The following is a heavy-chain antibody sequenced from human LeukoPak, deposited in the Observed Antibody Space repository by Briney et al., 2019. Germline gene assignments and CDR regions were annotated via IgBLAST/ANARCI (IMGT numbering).Heavy chain of an antibody. CDR2: IYHSGST. CDR1: GYSISSGYY. V-gene: IGHV4-38-2*02. CDR3: ARDPTLLRYFDWLPYYFDC. D-gene: IGHD3-9*01. J-gene: IGHJ4*02. Sequence: SETLSLTCTVSGYSISSGYYWGWIRQPPGKGLEWIGSIYHSGSTYYNPSLKSRVTISVDTSKNQFSLKLSSVTAADTAVYYCARDPTLLRYFDWLPYYFDCWGQGTLVTVSS.